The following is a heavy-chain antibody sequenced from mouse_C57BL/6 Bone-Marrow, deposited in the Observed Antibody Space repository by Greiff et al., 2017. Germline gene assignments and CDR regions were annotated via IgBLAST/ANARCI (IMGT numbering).Heavy chain of an antibody. V-gene: IGHV1-81*01. Sequence: VQLQQSGAELARPGASVKLSCKASGYTFTSYGISWVKQRTGQGLEWIGEIYPRSGNTYYNEKFKGKATLTADKSSSTAYMKLRSLTSEDSAVYFCSRDPSDTVLSDYWGKGTTLTVSS. CDR1: GYTFTSYG. D-gene: IGHD1-1*01. J-gene: IGHJ2*01. CDR3: SRDPSDTVLSDY. CDR2: IYPRSGNT.